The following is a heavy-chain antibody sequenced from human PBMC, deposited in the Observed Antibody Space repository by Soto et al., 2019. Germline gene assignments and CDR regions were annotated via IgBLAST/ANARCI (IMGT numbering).Heavy chain of an antibody. CDR1: GFKFSYYY. D-gene: IGHD1-1*01. CDR2: ISFSGNTI. V-gene: IGHV3-11*01. CDR3: ARGGERGPPTEV. J-gene: IGHJ6*03. Sequence: QVQLVESGGGLVKPGGSLRLSCAASGFKFSYYYMSWIRQAPGKGLEWVSYISFSGNTIYYADSVKGRFSISRDNAKNSLVLQMNNLRGEDTAVYYCARGGERGPPTEVWGKGTTVTVSS.